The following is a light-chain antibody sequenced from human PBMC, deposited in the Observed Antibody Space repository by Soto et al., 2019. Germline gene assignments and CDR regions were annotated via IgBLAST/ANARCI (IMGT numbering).Light chain of an antibody. Sequence: EIVMTHSPATLSVSPWERATLSCRSSQSVSSNLAWYQQKPGQAPRLLISGASTRATGIPARFSGSGSGTEITLTISSLQSEDFAVYYCQQYNNWPPCKFGQGTKVDIK. J-gene: IGKJ1*01. CDR2: GAS. V-gene: IGKV3-15*01. CDR3: QQYNNWPPCK. CDR1: QSVSSN.